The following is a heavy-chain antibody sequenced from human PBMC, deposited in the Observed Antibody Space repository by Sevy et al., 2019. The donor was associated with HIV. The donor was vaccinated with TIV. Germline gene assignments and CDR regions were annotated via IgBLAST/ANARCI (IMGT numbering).Heavy chain of an antibody. Sequence: LSLTCAASGFTFSSYAMSWVRQAPGKGLEWVSAISGSGGSTYYADSVKGRFTISRDNSKNTLYLQMNSLRAEDTAVYYCAKAGNFMVRGVIFDYWGQGTLVTVSS. J-gene: IGHJ4*02. CDR3: AKAGNFMVRGVIFDY. CDR1: GFTFSSYA. CDR2: ISGSGGST. D-gene: IGHD3-10*01. V-gene: IGHV3-23*01.